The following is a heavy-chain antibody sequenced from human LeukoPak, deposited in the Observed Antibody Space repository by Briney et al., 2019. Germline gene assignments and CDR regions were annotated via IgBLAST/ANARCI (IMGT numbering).Heavy chain of an antibody. CDR2: IYPSGTT. Sequence: SQTLSLTCTVSGGSISSGSYYWSWIRQPAGKGLEWIGRIYPSGTTNYNPSLKSRVTISVDTSKNQFSLKLRSVTAADTAVYYCARGQEVVAEYYFDYWGQGTLVTVSS. V-gene: IGHV4-61*02. D-gene: IGHD5-12*01. CDR1: GGSISSGSYY. CDR3: ARGQEVVAEYYFDY. J-gene: IGHJ4*02.